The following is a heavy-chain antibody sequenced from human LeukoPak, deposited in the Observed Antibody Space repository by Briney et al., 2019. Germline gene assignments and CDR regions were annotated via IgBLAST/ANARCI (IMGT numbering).Heavy chain of an antibody. CDR2: INWNGGST. J-gene: IGHJ6*02. D-gene: IGHD6-19*01. Sequence: PGGSLRLSCAASGFTFDDYGMSWVRQAPGKGLEWVSGINWNGGSTGYADSVKGRFTISRDNAKNSLYLQMNSLRAEDTALYYCAGFLSSGWPLYYYYGMDVWGQGTTVTVSS. CDR1: GFTFDDYG. CDR3: AGFLSSGWPLYYYYGMDV. V-gene: IGHV3-20*04.